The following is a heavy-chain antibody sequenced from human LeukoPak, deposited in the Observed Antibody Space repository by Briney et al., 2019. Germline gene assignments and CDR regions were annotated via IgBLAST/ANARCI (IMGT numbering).Heavy chain of an antibody. CDR2: ISYDGSNK. CDR1: GFTFSNAW. CDR3: AKDEGATRN. V-gene: IGHV3-30*18. Sequence: GGSLRLSCAASGFTFSNAWMSWVRQAPGKGLEWVAVISYDGSNKYYADSVKGRFTISRDNSKNTLYLQMNSLRAEDTAVYYCAKDEGATRNWGQGTLVTVSS. J-gene: IGHJ4*02. D-gene: IGHD1-26*01.